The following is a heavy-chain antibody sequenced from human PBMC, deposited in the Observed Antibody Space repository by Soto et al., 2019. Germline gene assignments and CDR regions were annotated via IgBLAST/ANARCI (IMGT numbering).Heavy chain of an antibody. CDR1: DDSINSDKYY. D-gene: IGHD3-3*01. Sequence: PSETPSLTCSVSDDSINSDKYYWGWIRQPPGKGLEWIGSIYYRGNAYYNPSLQTRVTISLDTSKNQFSLKLSSVTAADTAVYYCARFERLSTGYTWFDPWGQGTLVTVSS. CDR3: ARFERLSTGYTWFDP. V-gene: IGHV4-39*01. J-gene: IGHJ5*02. CDR2: IYYRGNA.